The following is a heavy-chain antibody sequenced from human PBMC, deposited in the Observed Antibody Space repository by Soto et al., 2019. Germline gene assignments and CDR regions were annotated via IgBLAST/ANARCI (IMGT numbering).Heavy chain of an antibody. Sequence: GGSLRLSCAASGFTFSNYLMHWVRQAPGKGLVLVSRINSDGSSTSYADSVKGRFTISRDNAKNTLYLQMNSLRAEDTAVYYCARGPYYYDSSGYDDAFDIWGQGTMVTVSS. J-gene: IGHJ3*02. CDR3: ARGPYYYDSSGYDDAFDI. CDR2: INSDGSST. CDR1: GFTFSNYL. V-gene: IGHV3-74*01. D-gene: IGHD3-22*01.